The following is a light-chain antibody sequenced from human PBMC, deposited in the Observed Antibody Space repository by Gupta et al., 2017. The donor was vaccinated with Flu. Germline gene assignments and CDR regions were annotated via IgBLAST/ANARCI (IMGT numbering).Light chain of an antibody. CDR3: QSYDSQSLSGPFV. V-gene: IGLV1-40*01. CDR2: DNN. J-gene: IGLJ1*01. CDR1: NIWAGFD. Sequence: NIWAGFDVHWYQQLPGTAPKVLIYDNNNRPSGVPDRFSGSKSATSAYLAIAGLQSEDEADYYCQSYDSQSLSGPFVFGSGTKVTVL.